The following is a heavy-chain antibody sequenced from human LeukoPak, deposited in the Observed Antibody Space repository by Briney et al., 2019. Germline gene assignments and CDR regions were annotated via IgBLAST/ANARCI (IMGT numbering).Heavy chain of an antibody. J-gene: IGHJ5*02. V-gene: IGHV1-46*01. D-gene: IGHD2-2*02. CDR2: INPSGGST. CDR1: GYTFTSYY. CDR3: ARGLGYCSSTSCYTWGNWFDP. Sequence: VASVKVSCKASGYTFTSYYMHWVRQAPGQGLEWMGIINPSGGSTSYAQEFQGRVTMTRDMSTSTVYMELSSLRSEDTAVYYCARGLGYCSSTSCYTWGNWFDPWGQGTLATVSS.